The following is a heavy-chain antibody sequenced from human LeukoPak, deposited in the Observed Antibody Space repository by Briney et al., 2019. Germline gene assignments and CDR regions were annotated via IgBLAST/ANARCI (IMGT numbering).Heavy chain of an antibody. CDR3: ATTRITIFGVVTDY. D-gene: IGHD3-3*01. J-gene: IGHJ4*02. CDR2: INSDGSST. V-gene: IGHV3-74*01. Sequence: GGSLRLSCAASGFTFSSYWMHWVRQAPGKGLVWVSRINSDGSSTSYADSVKGRFTISRDNAKNTLYLQMNSLRAEDTAVYYCATTRITIFGVVTDYWGQGTLVTVSS. CDR1: GFTFSSYW.